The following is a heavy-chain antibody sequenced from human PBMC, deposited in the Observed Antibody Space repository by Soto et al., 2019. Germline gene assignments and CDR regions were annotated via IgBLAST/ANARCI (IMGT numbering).Heavy chain of an antibody. J-gene: IGHJ4*01. CDR1: RFTSGFHA. D-gene: IGHD6-13*01. CDR2: ISSNGENT. Sequence: HGGSLRLSCAASRFTSGFHAMNWVRQAPGKGLEWVSTISSNGENTLYADSVKGRFIISSDNSSNTVALQMNSLRAEDTAVYYCVSWVSDQFDSWGHGTLVTVSS. V-gene: IGHV3-23*01. CDR3: VSWVSDQFDS.